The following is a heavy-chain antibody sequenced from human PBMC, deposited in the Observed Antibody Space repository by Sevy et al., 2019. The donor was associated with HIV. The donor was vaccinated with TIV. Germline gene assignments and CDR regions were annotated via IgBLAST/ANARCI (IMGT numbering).Heavy chain of an antibody. J-gene: IGHJ3*02. D-gene: IGHD3-22*01. Sequence: GGSLRLSCAASGFTVSSNYMSWVRQAPGKGLEWVSVIYSGGSTYYADSVKGRFTISRDNSKNTLYLQMNSLRAEDTAVYYCARVMGVPKRGGINDYDSSGYYLAGAFDIWGQGTMVTVSS. CDR1: GFTVSSNY. CDR3: ARVMGVPKRGGINDYDSSGYYLAGAFDI. CDR2: IYSGGST. V-gene: IGHV3-66*02.